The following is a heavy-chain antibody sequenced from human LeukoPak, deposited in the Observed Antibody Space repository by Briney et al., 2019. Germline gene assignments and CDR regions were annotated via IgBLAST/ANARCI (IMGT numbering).Heavy chain of an antibody. CDR2: IIPISDIA. Sequence: SVKVSCKASGTPYSFSSYAISWVRQAPGQGLEWMGRIIPISDIANYARRFRGRVTITADRSTATVYMDLSSLTSEDTAVYYCARDREDSSSSFFYWGQGTPATVAS. J-gene: IGHJ4*02. CDR3: ARDREDSSSSFFY. CDR1: GTPYSFSSYA. V-gene: IGHV1-69*04. D-gene: IGHD1-26*01.